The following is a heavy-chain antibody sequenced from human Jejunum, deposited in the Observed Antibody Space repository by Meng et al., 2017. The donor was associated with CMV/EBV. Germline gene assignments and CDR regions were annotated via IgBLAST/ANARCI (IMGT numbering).Heavy chain of an antibody. CDR3: AGSYNWNYVSFDY. V-gene: IGHV4-59*01. Sequence: SGGSISSYSWSWIRQPPGKGLEWIGYIFYSRSTNYNPSLKSRVTISVDTSKNQFSLNLRSVTAADTAVYYCAGSYNWNYVSFDYWGLGTLVTVSS. J-gene: IGHJ4*02. CDR1: GGSISSYS. D-gene: IGHD1-7*01. CDR2: IFYSRST.